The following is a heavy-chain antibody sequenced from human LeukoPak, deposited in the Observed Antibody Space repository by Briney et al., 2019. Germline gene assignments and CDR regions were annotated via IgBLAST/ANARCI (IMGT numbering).Heavy chain of an antibody. D-gene: IGHD5-18*01. CDR3: AKSPRGYSYGYGMGYYYYMDV. V-gene: IGHV3-23*01. Sequence: PGGSLRLSCQASGFTFYMYAMSWVRQAPGKGLEWVASMCGTAGCTFYPDSVKGRFTISRDNSKNVLYLRMNSLTAEDTAIYYCAKSPRGYSYGYGMGYYYYMDVWGKGTTVTVSS. J-gene: IGHJ6*03. CDR2: MCGTAGCT. CDR1: GFTFYMYA.